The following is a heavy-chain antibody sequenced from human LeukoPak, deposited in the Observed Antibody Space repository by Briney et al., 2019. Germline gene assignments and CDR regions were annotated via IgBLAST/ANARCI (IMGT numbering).Heavy chain of an antibody. Sequence: GASVKVSCKASGYTFTSYYIHWVRQAAGQGLEWMGIINPSGDGDSTSYAQKFQGRVIMTRDMSTNTVYMELSSLRSEDTAVYYCARGVCSGTSCYWGHNWFDPWGQGALVTVS. J-gene: IGHJ5*02. CDR1: GYTFTSYY. D-gene: IGHD2-2*01. V-gene: IGHV1-46*01. CDR3: ARGVCSGTSCYWGHNWFDP. CDR2: INPSGDGDST.